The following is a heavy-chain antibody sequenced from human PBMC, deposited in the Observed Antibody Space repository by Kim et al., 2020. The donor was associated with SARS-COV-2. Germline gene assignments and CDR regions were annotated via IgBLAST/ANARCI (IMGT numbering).Heavy chain of an antibody. Sequence: ASVKVSCKASGYTFTGYYMNWVRQAPGQGLEWMGRINPDSGATNYAQRFQGRVTMTRDTSTTTAYMELSRLTSDDTAVYYCARGRLHGPNPCDHWGQGTLVTVSS. J-gene: IGHJ4*02. D-gene: IGHD7-27*01. CDR3: ARGRLHGPNPCDH. V-gene: IGHV1-2*06. CDR2: INPDSGAT. CDR1: GYTFTGYY.